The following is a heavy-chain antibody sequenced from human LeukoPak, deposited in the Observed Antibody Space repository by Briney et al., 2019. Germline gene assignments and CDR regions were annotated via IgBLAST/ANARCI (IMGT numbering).Heavy chain of an antibody. D-gene: IGHD5-24*01. Sequence: GASVKVSCKASGYTFTSYDINWVRQAPGQGLEWMGGIIPIFGTANYAQKFQGRVTITADESTSTAYMELSSLRSEDTAVYYCARSARWLQSGRADYWGQGTLVTVSS. CDR2: IIPIFGTA. V-gene: IGHV1-69*13. CDR3: ARSARWLQSGRADY. CDR1: GYTFTSYD. J-gene: IGHJ4*02.